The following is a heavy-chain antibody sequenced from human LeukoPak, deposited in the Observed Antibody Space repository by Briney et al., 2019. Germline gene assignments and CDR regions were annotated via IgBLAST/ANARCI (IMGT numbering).Heavy chain of an antibody. CDR1: GGSISSGGYS. CDR2: IYHSGST. Sequence: SQTLSLTCAVSGGSISSGGYSWSWIRQPPGKGLEWIGYIYHSGSTDYNPSLKSRVTISVDRSKNQFSLKLSSVTAADTAVYYCARAVSGGDAFDIWGQGTMVTVSS. V-gene: IGHV4-30-2*01. J-gene: IGHJ3*02. D-gene: IGHD6-25*01. CDR3: ARAVSGGDAFDI.